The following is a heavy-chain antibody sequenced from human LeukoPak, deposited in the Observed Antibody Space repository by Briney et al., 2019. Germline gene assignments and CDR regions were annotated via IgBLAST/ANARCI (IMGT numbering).Heavy chain of an antibody. CDR3: ARDLAGIVGVTAWFDP. CDR2: ISVYNGNT. V-gene: IGHV1-18*01. D-gene: IGHD1-26*01. CDR1: AYTLTSYA. Sequence: ASVKVSCKASAYTLTSYAISWMRQAPGQGLEWMGWISVYNGNTNYAQKFQGRVTMTTDTSTNIVYMELRSLRFDDTAVYYCARDLAGIVGVTAWFDPWGQGTLVTVSS. J-gene: IGHJ5*02.